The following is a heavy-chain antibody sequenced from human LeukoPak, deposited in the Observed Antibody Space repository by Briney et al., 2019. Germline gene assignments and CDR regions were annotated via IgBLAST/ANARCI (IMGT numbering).Heavy chain of an antibody. Sequence: ASVKVSCKVSGYTLTELSMHWVRQAPGKGLEWTGGFDPEDGETIYAQKFQGRVTMTEDTSTDTAYMELSSLRSEDTAVYYCATEGDILTGYDYWGQGTLVTVSS. J-gene: IGHJ4*02. V-gene: IGHV1-24*01. CDR2: FDPEDGET. CDR1: GYTLTELS. CDR3: ATEGDILTGYDY. D-gene: IGHD3-9*01.